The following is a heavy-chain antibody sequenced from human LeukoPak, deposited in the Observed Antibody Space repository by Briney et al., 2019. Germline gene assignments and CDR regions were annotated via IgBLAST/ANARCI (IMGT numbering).Heavy chain of an antibody. V-gene: IGHV3-23*01. J-gene: IGHJ3*02. CDR1: GFTLGTYA. CDR2: ISGSGGST. CDR3: AKDQHVGDPDAFDI. D-gene: IGHD2-21*02. Sequence: GGSLRLSGAASGFTLGTYAVSWVRQAPGKGLEWFSAISGSGGSTYYADSVKGRFTISRDNSKNTLYLQMNTLRAEDTAVYYCAKDQHVGDPDAFDIWGQGTLVTVSS.